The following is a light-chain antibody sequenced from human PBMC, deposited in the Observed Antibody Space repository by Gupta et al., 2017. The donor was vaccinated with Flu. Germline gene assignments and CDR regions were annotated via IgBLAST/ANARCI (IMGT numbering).Light chain of an antibody. V-gene: IGKV3-20*01. CDR2: GAS. Sequence: EIVLTQSPGTLSLSPGERATLSCRASQSVSSSYLAWYQQKPGQAPRLLIYGASSRATGIPDRFSGSGSGTDFTHTIRRLEPEDFAVYDCQQYGSSPQGCGQGTKLEIK. CDR1: QSVSSSY. CDR3: QQYGSSPQG. J-gene: IGKJ2*03.